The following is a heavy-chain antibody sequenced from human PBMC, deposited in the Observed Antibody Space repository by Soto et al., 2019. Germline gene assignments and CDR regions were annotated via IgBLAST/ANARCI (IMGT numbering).Heavy chain of an antibody. D-gene: IGHD3-22*01. CDR2: IKQDGSEK. V-gene: IGHV3-7*03. CDR1: GFTFSSYW. CDR3: ARDYYDSSGYYPTGLDY. Sequence: PVGSLRLSCAASGFTFSSYWMSWVRQAPGKGLEWVANIKQDGSEKYYVDSVKGRFTISRDNAKNSLYLQMNSLRAEDTAVYYCARDYYDSSGYYPTGLDYWGQGTLVTVSS. J-gene: IGHJ4*02.